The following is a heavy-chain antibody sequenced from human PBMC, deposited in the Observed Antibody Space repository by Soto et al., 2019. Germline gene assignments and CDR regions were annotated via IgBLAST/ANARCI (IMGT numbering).Heavy chain of an antibody. Sequence: GGSLRLSCAASGFTFSNAWMNWVRQAPGKGLEWVGRIKSKTDGGTTDYAAPVKGRFTITRDDSKNTLYLQMNSLKTEDTVVYYCTTIKSGDYVFYYYYYGMDVWGQGTTVTVSS. CDR3: TTIKSGDYVFYYYYYGMDV. D-gene: IGHD4-17*01. CDR2: IKSKTDGGTT. J-gene: IGHJ6*02. V-gene: IGHV3-15*07. CDR1: GFTFSNAW.